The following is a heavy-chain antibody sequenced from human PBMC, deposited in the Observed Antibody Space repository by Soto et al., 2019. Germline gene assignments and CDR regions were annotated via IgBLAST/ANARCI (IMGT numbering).Heavy chain of an antibody. CDR2: IYYSGST. J-gene: IGHJ4*02. CDR1: GGSISSYY. CDR3: ARHGAPKKYYFYD. D-gene: IGHD2-15*01. V-gene: IGHV4-59*08. Sequence: SETLSLTCTVSGGSISSYYWSWIRQPPGKGLEWIGYIYYSGSTNYNPSLKSRVTISVDTSKNQFSLKLSSVTAADTAVYYCARHGAPKKYYFYDWGQGTLVTVSS.